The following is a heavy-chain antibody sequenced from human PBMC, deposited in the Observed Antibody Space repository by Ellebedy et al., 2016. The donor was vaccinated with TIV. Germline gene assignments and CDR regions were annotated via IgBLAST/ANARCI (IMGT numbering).Heavy chain of an antibody. CDR1: GFTFSRYD. D-gene: IGHD2-2*03. CDR2: ISYDANNK. V-gene: IGHV3-30*18. Sequence: PGGSLRLSCAASGFTFSRYDMHWVRQAPGKGLEWVALISYDANNKYYADPVKGRFTISRDNSNNTLYLQMNTLRPDDTAVYYCAKVPVGFCNRPFRFYLDDWGQGTLVSVSS. CDR3: AKVPVGFCNRPFRFYLDD. J-gene: IGHJ4*02.